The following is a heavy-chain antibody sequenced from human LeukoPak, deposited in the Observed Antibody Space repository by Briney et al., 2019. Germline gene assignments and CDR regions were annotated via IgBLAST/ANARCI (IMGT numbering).Heavy chain of an antibody. CDR3: AMGVVVTAIKGNFDY. J-gene: IGHJ4*02. CDR2: INPIFGIA. V-gene: IGHV1-69*04. Sequence: GASVKVSCKASGGTFSSYAISWVRQAPGQGLEWMGRINPIFGIANYAQKFQGRVTITADKSTSTAYMELSSLRSEDTAVYYCAMGVVVTAIKGNFDYWGQGTLVTVSS. CDR1: GGTFSSYA. D-gene: IGHD2-21*02.